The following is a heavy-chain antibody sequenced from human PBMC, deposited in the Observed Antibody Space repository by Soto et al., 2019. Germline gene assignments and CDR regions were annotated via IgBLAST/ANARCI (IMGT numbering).Heavy chain of an antibody. CDR1: GGSVSSGDYY. CDR2: IYYSGNT. V-gene: IGHV4-61*08. J-gene: IGHJ5*01. CDR3: ARIPVDPSMLYWLDS. Sequence: PSETLSLTCTVSGGSVSSGDYYWSWIRQPPGKGLEWIGYIYYSGNTNYNPSLKSRVIISVDTSKNLFSLKLTSVTAADTAVYYCARIPVDPSMLYWLDSWGQRTLVTVSS. D-gene: IGHD3-16*01.